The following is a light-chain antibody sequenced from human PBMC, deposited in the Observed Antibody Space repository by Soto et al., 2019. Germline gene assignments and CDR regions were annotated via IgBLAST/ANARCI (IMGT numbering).Light chain of an antibody. V-gene: IGKV1-5*03. CDR3: QEHNSYIST. Sequence: DIQMTQSPSTLSASVGDRVTITCRASQSIGGWLAWYQQKPGKAPKLLIYEASVLQNGVPSRFSGSGSGTEFTLAIDSLQPDDFATYYCQEHNSYISTFGPGTKVDMK. J-gene: IGKJ1*01. CDR1: QSIGGW. CDR2: EAS.